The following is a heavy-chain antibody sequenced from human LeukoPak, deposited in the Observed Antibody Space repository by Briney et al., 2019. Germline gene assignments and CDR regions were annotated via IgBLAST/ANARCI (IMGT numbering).Heavy chain of an antibody. CDR3: ARDRPRDAFDI. J-gene: IGHJ3*02. Sequence: GASVKVSCKASGYTFTSYYMHWVRQAPGQGLEWMGIINPSGGSTSYAQKFQGRVTKTRDTSTSTVYMELSSLRSEDTAVYYCARDRPRDAFDIWGQGTMVTVSS. V-gene: IGHV1-46*01. CDR2: INPSGGST. CDR1: GYTFTSYY.